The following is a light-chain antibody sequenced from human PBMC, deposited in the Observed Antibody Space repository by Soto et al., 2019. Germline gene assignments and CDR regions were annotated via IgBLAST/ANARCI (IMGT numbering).Light chain of an antibody. J-gene: IGKJ1*01. CDR3: QQYNSSWT. Sequence: DIQMTQSPSTLSAYVGDRVTITCRARQTISIWLAWYQQKPGKAPKLLIYDASSLESGVPSRFSGSGSGTEFTLTISSLQPDDFATYYCQQYNSSWTFGQGTKVDIK. CDR2: DAS. V-gene: IGKV1-5*01. CDR1: QTISIW.